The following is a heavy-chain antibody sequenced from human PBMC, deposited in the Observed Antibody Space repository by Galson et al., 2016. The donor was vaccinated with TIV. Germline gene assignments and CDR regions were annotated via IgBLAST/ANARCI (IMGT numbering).Heavy chain of an antibody. CDR2: IKSKRGGETV. V-gene: IGHV3-15*01. CDR1: GLNFTYTW. Sequence: SLRLSCATSGLNFTYTWMTWVRQAPGKGLEWVGRIKSKRGGETVDYAAPVKGRFTISRDDSENTLSLQMDSLKTEDTAVYYCTRTAMGSTRNAFDIWSQGTVVTVSS. J-gene: IGHJ3*02. D-gene: IGHD1-1*01. CDR3: TRTAMGSTRNAFDI.